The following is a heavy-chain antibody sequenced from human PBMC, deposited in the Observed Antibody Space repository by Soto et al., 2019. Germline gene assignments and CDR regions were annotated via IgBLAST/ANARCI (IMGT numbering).Heavy chain of an antibody. CDR1: GYTFTADG. D-gene: IGHD2-21*02. J-gene: IGHJ4*02. Sequence: ASVKVSCKASGYTFTADGFNWVRQAPGQGLEWMGWISVYTGNTNYAQNLQGRVTMTTDTSTRTAYMELRGLRSDDTAVYYCARGRAYCGGDCYLLDYWGQGPPATVSS. CDR2: ISVYTGNT. V-gene: IGHV1-18*01. CDR3: ARGRAYCGGDCYLLDY.